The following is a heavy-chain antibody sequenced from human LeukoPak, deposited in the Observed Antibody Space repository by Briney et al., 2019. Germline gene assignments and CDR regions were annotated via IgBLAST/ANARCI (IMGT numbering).Heavy chain of an antibody. CDR2: ISGSGGRT. Sequence: SGGSLRLSCAVSGITLSNYGMSWVRQAPGKGLEWVAGISGSGGRTNYADSVKGRFTVSGDNPKNTLYLQMNSLGAEDTAVYFCAKRGVVIRVILVGFHKEANYFDSWGQGTLVTVSS. CDR1: GITLSNYG. CDR3: AKRGVVIRVILVGFHKEANYFDS. V-gene: IGHV3-23*01. J-gene: IGHJ4*02. D-gene: IGHD3-22*01.